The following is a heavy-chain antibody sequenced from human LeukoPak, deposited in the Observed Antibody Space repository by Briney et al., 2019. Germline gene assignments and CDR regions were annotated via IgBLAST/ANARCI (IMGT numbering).Heavy chain of an antibody. Sequence: PGGSLRLSCAASGFTFSSYAMSWARQAPGKGLEWVSAISGSGGSTYYADSVKGRFTISRDNSKNTLYLQMNSLRAEDTAVYYCAKDRSSRSAADYWGQGTLVTVSS. CDR1: GFTFSSYA. J-gene: IGHJ4*02. CDR3: AKDRSSRSAADY. V-gene: IGHV3-23*01. D-gene: IGHD6-13*01. CDR2: ISGSGGST.